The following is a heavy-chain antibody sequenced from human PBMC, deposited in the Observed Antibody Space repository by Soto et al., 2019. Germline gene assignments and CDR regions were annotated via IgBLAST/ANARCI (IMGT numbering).Heavy chain of an antibody. CDR3: ARAYGSGSSYYYYGMDV. CDR1: GFTFSSYA. J-gene: IGHJ6*02. D-gene: IGHD3-10*01. Sequence: GGSLRLSCAASGFTFSSYAVHWVRQAPGKGLEWVAVISYDGSNKYYADSVKGRFTISRDNSKNTLYLQMNSLRAEDTAVYYCARAYGSGSSYYYYGMDVWGQGTTVTVSS. CDR2: ISYDGSNK. V-gene: IGHV3-30-3*01.